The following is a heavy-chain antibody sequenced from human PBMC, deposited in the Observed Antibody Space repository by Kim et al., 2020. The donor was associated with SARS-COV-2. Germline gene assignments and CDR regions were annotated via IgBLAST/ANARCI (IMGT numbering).Heavy chain of an antibody. V-gene: IGHV3-33*01. Sequence: GSNKYYADSVKGRFTISRDNSKNTLYLQMNSLRAEDTAVYYCCTVGAKDYWGQGTLVTVSS. D-gene: IGHD1-26*01. CDR3: CTVGAKDY. CDR2: GSNK. J-gene: IGHJ4*02.